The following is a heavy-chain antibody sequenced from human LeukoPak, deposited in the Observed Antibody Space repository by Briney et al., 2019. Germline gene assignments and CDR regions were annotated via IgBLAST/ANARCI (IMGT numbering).Heavy chain of an antibody. Sequence: GRSLRLSCAPSGFTFSSYAMHWVRQAPGKGLEWVAVISYDGSNKYYADSVKGRFTISRDNAKNSLYLQMNSLRAEDTAVYYCAREPFWSGYYYNLHLDYWGQGTLATVFS. V-gene: IGHV3-30-3*01. CDR3: AREPFWSGYYYNLHLDY. D-gene: IGHD3-3*01. CDR1: GFTFSSYA. J-gene: IGHJ4*02. CDR2: ISYDGSNK.